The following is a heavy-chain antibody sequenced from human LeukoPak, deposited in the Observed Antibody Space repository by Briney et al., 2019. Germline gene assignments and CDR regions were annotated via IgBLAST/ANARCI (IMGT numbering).Heavy chain of an antibody. D-gene: IGHD3-10*01. Sequence: SETLSLTCTVSGGSFSSSSYYWGWIRQPPGKGLEWIGSIYYSGSTYYNPSLKSRVTISVDTSKNQFPLKLSSVTAADTAVYYCASRGWTNYFDYWGQGTLVTVSS. V-gene: IGHV4-39*01. CDR2: IYYSGST. CDR3: ASRGWTNYFDY. CDR1: GGSFSSSSYY. J-gene: IGHJ4*02.